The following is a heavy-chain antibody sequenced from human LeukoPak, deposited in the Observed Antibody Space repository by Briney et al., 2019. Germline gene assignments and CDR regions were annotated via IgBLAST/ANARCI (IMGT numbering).Heavy chain of an antibody. V-gene: IGHV4-59*12. D-gene: IGHD5-18*01. Sequence: SETLSLTCTVSGGSISSYYWSWIRQPPGKGLEWIGYIHYSGSTNYNPSLKSRVTISVDTSKNQFSLKLSSVTAADTAVYYCARVDSYGDRFDPWGQGTLVTVSS. CDR3: ARVDSYGDRFDP. CDR2: IHYSGST. CDR1: GGSISSYY. J-gene: IGHJ5*02.